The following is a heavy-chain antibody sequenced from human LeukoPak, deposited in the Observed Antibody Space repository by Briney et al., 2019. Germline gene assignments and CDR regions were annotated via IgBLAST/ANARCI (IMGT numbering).Heavy chain of an antibody. CDR2: IIPIFGTA. D-gene: IGHD6-13*01. CDR3: ARGGIAAAGTDYYYYYMDV. Sequence: ASVKVSCKASGGTFSSYAISWLRQAPGQGLEWMGGIIPIFGTANYAQKFQGRVTITTDESTSTAYMELSSLRSEDTAVYYCARGGIAAAGTDYYYYYMDVWGKGTTVTVSS. J-gene: IGHJ6*03. CDR1: GGTFSSYA. V-gene: IGHV1-69*05.